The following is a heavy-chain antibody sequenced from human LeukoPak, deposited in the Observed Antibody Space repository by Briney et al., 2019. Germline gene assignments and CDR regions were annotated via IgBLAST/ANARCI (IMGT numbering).Heavy chain of an antibody. J-gene: IGHJ4*02. V-gene: IGHV4-39*01. CDR2: IYYSGST. D-gene: IGHD1-26*01. CDR3: ARLGHSVTYYVDHYFFEY. CDR1: GGSISSATYY. Sequence: SETLSLTCTVSGGSISSATYYWGWIRQPPGKGLGWIGTIYYSGSTYYDPSLKNRVTISVHTSKNQFSLKLSSVTATDTGVYYCARLGHSVTYYVDHYFFEYWGQGTLVTVSS.